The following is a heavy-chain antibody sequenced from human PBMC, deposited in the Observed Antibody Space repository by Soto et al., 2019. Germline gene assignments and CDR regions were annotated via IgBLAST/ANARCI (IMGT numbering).Heavy chain of an antibody. D-gene: IGHD6-19*01. Sequence: QVPLVQSGAEVKKPGASVKVSCKASGYTFTNYAVHWVRQAPGQRLEWMGWINAGNGDTKYSQKIQGRVTITRDTSASTVYMELSSLRSEDTAAYYCARGTGSSGWSNFDYWGQGTLVTVSS. CDR2: INAGNGDT. V-gene: IGHV1-3*01. CDR1: GYTFTNYA. J-gene: IGHJ4*02. CDR3: ARGTGSSGWSNFDY.